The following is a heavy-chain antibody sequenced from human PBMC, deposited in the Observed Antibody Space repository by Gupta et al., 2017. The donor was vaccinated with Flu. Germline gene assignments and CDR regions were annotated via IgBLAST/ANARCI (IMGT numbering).Heavy chain of an antibody. CDR3: ARVILHSDEEDY. J-gene: IGHJ4*02. CDR1: GYTFTGYY. Sequence: QVQLVQSGAEVKKPGASVKVSCQASGYTFTGYYLHWVRQAPGQGLEWMGWINPNSGGTDYAQKFQDRVTMTRDTSISTAYMELSRLRSDDTAVYYCARVILHSDEEDYWGQGTLVTVSS. CDR2: INPNSGGT. V-gene: IGHV1-2*02. D-gene: IGHD2-21*02.